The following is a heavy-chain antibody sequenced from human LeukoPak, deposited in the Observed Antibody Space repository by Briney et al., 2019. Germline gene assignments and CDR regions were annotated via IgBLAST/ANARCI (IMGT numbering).Heavy chain of an antibody. CDR1: GFTFSSYG. Sequence: GGSLRLSCEASGFTFSSYGMHWVRQAPGKGLKWVAVIWYDGSHKYYADSVKGRFTISRDNSKNTLYVQMNSLRAEDTAVYYCAKEVYSRTQGFHYGMDVWGQGTTVTVSS. CDR3: AKEVYSRTQGFHYGMDV. V-gene: IGHV3-30*02. D-gene: IGHD1-14*01. CDR2: IWYDGSHK. J-gene: IGHJ6*02.